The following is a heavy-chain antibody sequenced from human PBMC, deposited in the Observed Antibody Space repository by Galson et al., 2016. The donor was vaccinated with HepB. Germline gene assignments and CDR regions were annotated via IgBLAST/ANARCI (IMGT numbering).Heavy chain of an antibody. Sequence: SETLSLTCAVYGGSFSCASFSCYSWTWVRQPPGKGLEWIGEINLSGSTKYKSSLKNRVSMSVDTSKNQFSLKLSSVTAADTAVYYCARGPRVDETTFRNFYDYGLDVWGQGTTVIVS. D-gene: IGHD1-7*01. CDR3: ARGPRVDETTFRNFYDYGLDV. V-gene: IGHV4-34*01. CDR2: INLSGST. CDR1: GGSFSCASFSCYS. J-gene: IGHJ6*02.